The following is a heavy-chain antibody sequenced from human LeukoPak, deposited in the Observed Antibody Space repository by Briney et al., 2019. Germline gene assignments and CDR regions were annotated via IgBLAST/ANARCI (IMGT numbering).Heavy chain of an antibody. CDR3: ARGVRRPGSGSYSIRYFDY. V-gene: IGHV3-13*01. CDR2: IGTAGDT. Sequence: GGSLRLSCAASGFTFSSYDMHWVRQVTGEGLEWVSSIGTAGDTYFPGSVKGRFTISRENAKNSLYLQMNSLRAGDTAVYYCARGVRRPGSGSYSIRYFDYWGQGTLVTVST. D-gene: IGHD3-10*01. CDR1: GFTFSSYD. J-gene: IGHJ4*02.